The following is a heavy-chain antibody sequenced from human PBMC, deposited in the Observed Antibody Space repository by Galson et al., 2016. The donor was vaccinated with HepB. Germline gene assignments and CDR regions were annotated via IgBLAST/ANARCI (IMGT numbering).Heavy chain of an antibody. CDR3: ACKYSTGWYAGAFDP. D-gene: IGHD6-19*01. Sequence: SLRLSCAVSGFSFSIYAMSWVRQGPGKGLEWVANIKQDGSEKDYVDSVKGRFTISRDNSKNTLYLQMDSLRADATAVYYCACKYSTGWYAGAFDPWGQGTLVTVSS. V-gene: IGHV3-7*05. CDR2: IKQDGSEK. CDR1: GFSFSIYA. J-gene: IGHJ5*02.